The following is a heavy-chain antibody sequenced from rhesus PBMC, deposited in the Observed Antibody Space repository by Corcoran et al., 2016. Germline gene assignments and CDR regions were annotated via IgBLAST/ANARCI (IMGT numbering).Heavy chain of an antibody. CDR2: IYGSGGSN. J-gene: IGHJ5-1*01. CDR3: ASPAAAAGLRNRFDV. V-gene: IGHV4-160*01. CDR1: GGSIRSNS. D-gene: IGHD6-37*01. Sequence: QVQLQESGPGLVKPSETLSLTCAVSGGSIRSNSWSWIRQAPGKGLEWIRRIYGSGGSNEYNPSLKSRVSISTDTSKNQFSLKLSSVTAADTAVYYCASPAAAAGLRNRFDVWGPGVLVTVSS.